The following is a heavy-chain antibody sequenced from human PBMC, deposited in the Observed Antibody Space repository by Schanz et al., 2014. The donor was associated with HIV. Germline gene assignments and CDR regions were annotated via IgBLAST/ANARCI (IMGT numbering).Heavy chain of an antibody. J-gene: IGHJ4*02. CDR3: ATMTQGFDS. D-gene: IGHD3-22*01. V-gene: IGHV3-30*03. CDR1: GFTFSSYG. CDR2: ISYDGSNK. Sequence: QVQLVASGGGVVQPGRSLRLSCAASGFTFSSYGMHWVRQAPGKGLEWEAVISYDGSNKYYADSVKGRFTISRDNSKNTLYLQMNSLRAEDTAIYYCATMTQGFDSWGQGTLVTVSS.